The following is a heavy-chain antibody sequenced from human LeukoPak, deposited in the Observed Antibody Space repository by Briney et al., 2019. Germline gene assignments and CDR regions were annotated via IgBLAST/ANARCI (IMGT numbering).Heavy chain of an antibody. CDR2: IRYDGSNK. D-gene: IGHD2-15*01. V-gene: IGHV3-30*02. J-gene: IGHJ4*02. CDR3: AKDIQDIVVVVAATYPDY. Sequence: GGSLRLSCAASGFTFSSYGMHWVRQAPGKGLEWVAFIRYDGSNKYYADSVKGRFTIPRDNSKNTLYLQMNSLRAEDTAVYYCAKDIQDIVVVVAATYPDYWGQGTLVTVSS. CDR1: GFTFSSYG.